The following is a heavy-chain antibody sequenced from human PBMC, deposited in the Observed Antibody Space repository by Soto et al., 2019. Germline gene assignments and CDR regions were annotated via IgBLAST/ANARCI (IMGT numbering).Heavy chain of an antibody. D-gene: IGHD3-9*01. Sequence: QVQLQQWGAGPLRPLETLSLTCGVSGGSFSGYYWAWIRQSPGKGLEWIGEINDRGSINYNPSLKSRVSISVDTSKNHSSLNLRSVTAPDTAVYYCARESHDILTGPPWVWYFDLWGRGTLVTVSS. CDR1: GGSFSGYY. CDR3: ARESHDILTGPPWVWYFDL. V-gene: IGHV4-34*01. J-gene: IGHJ2*01. CDR2: INDRGSI.